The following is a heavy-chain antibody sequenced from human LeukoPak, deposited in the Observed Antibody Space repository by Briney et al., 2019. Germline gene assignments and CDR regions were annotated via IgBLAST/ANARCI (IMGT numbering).Heavy chain of an antibody. CDR1: GGSFSGYY. J-gene: IGHJ5*02. D-gene: IGHD6-13*01. Sequence: RPSETLSLTCAVYGGSFSGYYWSWIRQPPGKGLEWIGEINHSGSTNYNPSLKSRVTISVDTSKNQFSLKLSSVTAADTAVYYCARGRAGGSSSWCHVGGRYNWFDPWGQGTLVTVSS. CDR2: INHSGST. CDR3: ARGRAGGSSSWCHVGGRYNWFDP. V-gene: IGHV4-34*01.